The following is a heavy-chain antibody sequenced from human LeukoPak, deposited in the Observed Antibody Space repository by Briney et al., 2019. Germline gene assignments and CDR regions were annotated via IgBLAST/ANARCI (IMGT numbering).Heavy chain of an antibody. CDR3: AKGFLYISSSYYYMDV. J-gene: IGHJ6*03. D-gene: IGHD6-13*01. CDR2: IYGSGGRT. V-gene: IGHV3-23*01. Sequence: GGSLRLSCAASGFTFSDYAMSWVRQAPGKGLEWVSSIYGSGGRTYYADSVKGRFTISRDNSKNTLYLQMNSLRAEDTAVYFCAKGFLYISSSYYYMDVWGKGTAVTVSS. CDR1: GFTFSDYA.